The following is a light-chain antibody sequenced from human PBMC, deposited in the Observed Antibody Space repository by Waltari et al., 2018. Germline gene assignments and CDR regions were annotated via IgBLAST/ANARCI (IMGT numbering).Light chain of an antibody. CDR3: DSYTSSVTRI. CDR1: SSAVGGYNH. V-gene: IGLV2-14*03. Sequence: QSALTQPASVSGSPGQSITISCTGTSSAVGGYNHVAWFQQYPGKAPKLLIYDVTNRFAGVSNRFSGSKSGNTASLTISGLQAEDEADYYCDSYTSSVTRIFGTGTKVTVL. CDR2: DVT. J-gene: IGLJ1*01.